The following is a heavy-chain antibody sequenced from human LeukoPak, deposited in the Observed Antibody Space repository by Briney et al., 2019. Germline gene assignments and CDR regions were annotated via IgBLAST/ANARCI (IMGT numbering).Heavy chain of an antibody. D-gene: IGHD5-18*01. CDR2: ISGSGGST. J-gene: IGHJ4*02. CDR3: AKDGDTAMATGSFDY. Sequence: GGSLRLSCAASGFTFSSYAMSWVRQAPGKGLEWVSAISGSGGSTYYADSVKGRFTISRDNTKNTLYLQMNSLRAEDTAVYYCAKDGDTAMATGSFDYWGQGTLVTVSS. V-gene: IGHV3-23*01. CDR1: GFTFSSYA.